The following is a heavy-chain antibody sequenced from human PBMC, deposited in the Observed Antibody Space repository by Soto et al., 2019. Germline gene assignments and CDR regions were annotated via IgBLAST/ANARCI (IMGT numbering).Heavy chain of an antibody. V-gene: IGHV1-18*01. CDR1: GYTFTSYG. CDR2: ISAYNGNT. CDR3: ARGNFRAIVSGVVWYFQH. J-gene: IGHJ1*01. D-gene: IGHD2-8*02. Sequence: QVQLVQSGAEVKKPGASVKVSCKASGYTFTSYGISWVRQAPGQGLEWMGWISAYNGNTNYAQKLQGRVTMTTDTATSTAYRELRSLRSDDTAVYYCARGNFRAIVSGVVWYFQHWGQGTLVTVSS.